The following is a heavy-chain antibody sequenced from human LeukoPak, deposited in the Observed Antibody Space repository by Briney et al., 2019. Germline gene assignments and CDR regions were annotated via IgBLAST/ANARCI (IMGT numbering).Heavy chain of an antibody. Sequence: PSETLSLTCTVSGGSISSYYWSWIRQPPGQGLEGIGYSYYSGSTNYNPSLKSRVAISVDTSKNQFSLKLSSVTAADTAVYYCATTPYSSSWYYFDYWGQGTLVTVSS. D-gene: IGHD6-13*01. CDR1: GGSISSYY. V-gene: IGHV4-59*08. J-gene: IGHJ4*02. CDR2: SYYSGST. CDR3: ATTPYSSSWYYFDY.